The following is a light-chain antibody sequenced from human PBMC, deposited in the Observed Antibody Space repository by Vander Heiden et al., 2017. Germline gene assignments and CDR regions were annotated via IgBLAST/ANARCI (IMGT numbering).Light chain of an antibody. Sequence: DIQMTQSPSTLSASVGDRVTITCRASQSISSWLAWYQQKPGKAPKLLIYKASNLESGVPSRFSGSGSGTEFTLTINSLQPDDFATYYCQQYKSYPRTFGQGTKVEIK. J-gene: IGKJ1*01. CDR3: QQYKSYPRT. V-gene: IGKV1-5*03. CDR2: KAS. CDR1: QSISSW.